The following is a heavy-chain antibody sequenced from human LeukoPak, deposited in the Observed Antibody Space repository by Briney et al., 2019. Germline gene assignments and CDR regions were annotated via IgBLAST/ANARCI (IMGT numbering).Heavy chain of an antibody. D-gene: IGHD6-13*01. V-gene: IGHV3-23*01. CDR2: ITGRGDET. CDR3: AKGAAAGLVDWFDP. CDR1: GFIFSNYA. Sequence: PGGSLRLSCAASGFIFSNYALMWVRQAPGKGLEWVSSITGRGDETFYADSVKGRFSLSRDNSKNMLYLQRYSLGAEDTAIYYCAKGAAAGLVDWFDPWGQGTLVTVSS. J-gene: IGHJ5*02.